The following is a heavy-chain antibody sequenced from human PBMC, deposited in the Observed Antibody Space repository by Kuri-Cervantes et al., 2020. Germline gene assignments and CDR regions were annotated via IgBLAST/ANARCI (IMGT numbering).Heavy chain of an antibody. V-gene: IGHV3-53*01. CDR2: IHSGGHA. J-gene: IGHJ3*02. D-gene: IGHD5-18*01. Sequence: GESLKISCAVYGGSFSDYYWSWIRQPPGKGLEWVSVIHSGGHAYYGDSVKGRFTISRDNSNNTLHLQMNSLRDEDTAVYYCARGPGYSYGWRDAFDIWGQGTMVTVSS. CDR3: ARGPGYSYGWRDAFDI. CDR1: GGSFSDYY.